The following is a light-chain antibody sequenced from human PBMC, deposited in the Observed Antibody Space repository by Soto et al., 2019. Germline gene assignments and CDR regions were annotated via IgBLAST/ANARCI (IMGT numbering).Light chain of an antibody. CDR3: QQYGSSPQT. J-gene: IGKJ1*01. Sequence: EIVLTQSPGTLSLSPGERATLSCRASQSVSSSYLAWYQQKPGQAPRLLIYGASSRATGIPDRFSGSASGTDFTLTISRLEPEDFAVYYCQQYGSSPQTFGQGPRWIS. CDR2: GAS. CDR1: QSVSSSY. V-gene: IGKV3-20*01.